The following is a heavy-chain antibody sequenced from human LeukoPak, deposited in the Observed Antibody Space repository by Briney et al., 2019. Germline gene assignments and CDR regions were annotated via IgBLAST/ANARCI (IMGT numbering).Heavy chain of an antibody. D-gene: IGHD6-19*01. V-gene: IGHV3-30*04. Sequence: PGRSLRLSCAASGYTFSSYAMHWVRQAPGTGLEWVAVISYDGSNKYYADSVKGRFPISRDNSKNTLYLQMTSLRAEDTAVYYCARESEAFSSGWYAGDYWGQGTLVTVSS. CDR2: ISYDGSNK. CDR3: ARESEAFSSGWYAGDY. CDR1: GYTFSSYA. J-gene: IGHJ4*02.